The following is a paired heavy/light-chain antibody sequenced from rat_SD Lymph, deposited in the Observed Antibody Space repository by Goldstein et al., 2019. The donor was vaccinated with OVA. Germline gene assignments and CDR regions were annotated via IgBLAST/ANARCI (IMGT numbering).Heavy chain of an antibody. D-gene: IGHD1-11*01. CDR3: ARDAYGGSFAY. J-gene: IGHJ3*01. Sequence: QVQLMESGPGLVQPSQTLSLTCTVSGFSLTAYNVHWLRQPTGKGLEWMGVMWAGGSTDYNSALKSRLSISRDTSKSQVFLKMNSLQTEDIATYYCARDAYGGSFAYWGQGTLVTVSS. V-gene: IGHV2-30*01. CDR2: MWAGGST. CDR1: GFSLTAYN.
Light chain of an antibody. Sequence: EIVLTQSPTTIATSPGEKVTITCRASSSVSYMYWYQQKSGASPKLWIYDTSKLTSGVPNRFSGSGSGTSYSLTINTMETEDAATYYCQQWSSTPWTFGGGTKLELK. CDR1: SSVSY. V-gene: IGKV4S7*01. CDR3: QQWSSTPWT. CDR2: DTS. J-gene: IGKJ1*01.